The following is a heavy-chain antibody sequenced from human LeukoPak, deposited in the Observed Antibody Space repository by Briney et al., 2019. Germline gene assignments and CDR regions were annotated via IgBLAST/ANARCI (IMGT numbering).Heavy chain of an antibody. CDR1: GYTFTGYY. CDR2: INPNSGGT. J-gene: IGHJ1*01. Sequence: ASVKVSCKASGYTFTGYYMHWVRQAPGQGLEWMGWINPNSGGTNYAQKFQGRVTMTRDTSISTAYMELSRLRSDDTAVYYCARVGRPDIVVVPAAGSFQHWGQGTLVTVSS. D-gene: IGHD2-2*01. V-gene: IGHV1-2*02. CDR3: ARVGRPDIVVVPAAGSFQH.